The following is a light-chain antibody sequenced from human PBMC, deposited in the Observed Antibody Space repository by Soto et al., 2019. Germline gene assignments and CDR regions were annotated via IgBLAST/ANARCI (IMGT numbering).Light chain of an antibody. Sequence: DIQLTQSPSFLSASVGDRVTITCRASQGISSYLAWYQQKPGKAPKLLIYAASTLQSEVPSRFSGSGSGTEFTLTISSLQPEDFATYYCQQLYSYPITFGQGTRLEIK. CDR1: QGISSY. J-gene: IGKJ5*01. CDR3: QQLYSYPIT. CDR2: AAS. V-gene: IGKV1-9*01.